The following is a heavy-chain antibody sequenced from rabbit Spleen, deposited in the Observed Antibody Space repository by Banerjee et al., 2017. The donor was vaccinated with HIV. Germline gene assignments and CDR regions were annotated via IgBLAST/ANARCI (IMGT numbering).Heavy chain of an antibody. CDR3: ARDAGTGDYIDVFFSL. D-gene: IGHD8-1*01. V-gene: IGHV1S45*01. J-gene: IGHJ4*01. CDR1: GFSFSNKVV. CDR2: INAITGKP. Sequence: QEQVVESGGGLVQPEGSLTLTCKASGFSFSNKVVMCWVRQAPGKGLEWIACINAITGKPVYATWAKGRFTISKTSSTTVTLQMTSLTAADTATYFCARDAGTGDYIDVFFSLWGQGTLVTVS.